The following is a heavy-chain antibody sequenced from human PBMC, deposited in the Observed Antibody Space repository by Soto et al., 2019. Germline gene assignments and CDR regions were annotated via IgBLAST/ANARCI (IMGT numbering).Heavy chain of an antibody. Sequence: VQLVQCGAEVKKPGCSVKDSCKASGGTFSSYAISWVRQAPGQGLEWMGGIIPIFGTANYAQKFQGRVTITADESTSTAYMELSSLRSEDTAVYYCARDIEDTAMVTSPWGQGTLVTVSS. V-gene: IGHV1-69*12. CDR3: ARDIEDTAMVTSP. CDR1: GGTFSSYA. CDR2: IIPIFGTA. D-gene: IGHD5-18*01. J-gene: IGHJ5*02.